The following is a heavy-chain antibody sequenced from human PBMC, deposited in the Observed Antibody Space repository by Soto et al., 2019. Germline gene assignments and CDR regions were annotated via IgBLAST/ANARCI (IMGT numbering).Heavy chain of an antibody. D-gene: IGHD3-9*01. CDR3: AHRRVLLEAWDYDILTGPQPHDAFDI. Sequence: SGLTLVNPRQALTLTCTFSGFSLSTSGVGMGRIRQPPGKALEWLALIYRDDDKRYSPSLKSRLTITKNTSKNQVVLTMTNMYPVDTATYYCAHRRVLLEAWDYDILTGPQPHDAFDIWGQGTMVTVSS. CDR1: GFSLSTSGVG. J-gene: IGHJ3*02. V-gene: IGHV2-5*02. CDR2: IYRDDDK.